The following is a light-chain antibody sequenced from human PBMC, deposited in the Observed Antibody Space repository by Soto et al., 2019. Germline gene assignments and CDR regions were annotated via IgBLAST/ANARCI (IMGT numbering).Light chain of an antibody. Sequence: QSALTQPRSVSGSPGQSVTISCTGSSSDVGEYNYVSWYQHHPGNAPKLMIYDVSKRPSGVPDRFSGSKSVNTASLTIYGLQAEDEVNYYCFSYAGSRVFGGGTKLTVL. CDR2: DVS. CDR1: SSDVGEYNY. V-gene: IGLV2-11*01. CDR3: FSYAGSRV. J-gene: IGLJ3*02.